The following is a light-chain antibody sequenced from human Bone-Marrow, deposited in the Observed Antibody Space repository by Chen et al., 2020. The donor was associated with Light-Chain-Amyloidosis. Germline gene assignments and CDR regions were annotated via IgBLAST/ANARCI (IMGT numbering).Light chain of an antibody. CDR1: QSVASSY. CDR2: GAS. CDR3: QQRTNWPLYT. J-gene: IGKJ2*01. Sequence: EIVLTQSPDTLSLSPGERASLSCRASQSVASSYLAWYQQKPGQAPRLLISGASTRATGIPARFRGSGSGTDFTLTISSPEPEDFAVYYCQQRTNWPLYTFGQGTMLEIK. V-gene: IGKV3-11*01.